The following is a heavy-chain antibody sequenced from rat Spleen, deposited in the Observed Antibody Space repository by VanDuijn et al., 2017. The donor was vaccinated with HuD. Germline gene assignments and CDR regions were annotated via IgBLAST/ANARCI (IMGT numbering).Heavy chain of an antibody. CDR1: GFTFSNYY. CDR2: ISTSGSRT. CDR3: ARIYGYKTYVMDA. D-gene: IGHD1-9*01. J-gene: IGHJ4*01. V-gene: IGHV5-25*01. Sequence: EVQLVESGGGLGQPGRSLKLPCAASGFTFSNYYMAWVRQAPKKGLEWVATISTSGSRTYYPDSVKGRFTISRDNAKSSLYLQMNSLKSEDTATYYCARIYGYKTYVMDAWGQGASVTVSS.